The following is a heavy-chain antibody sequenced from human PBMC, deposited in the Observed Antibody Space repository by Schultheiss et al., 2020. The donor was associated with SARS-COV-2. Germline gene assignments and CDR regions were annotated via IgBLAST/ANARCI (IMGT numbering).Heavy chain of an antibody. J-gene: IGHJ3*02. D-gene: IGHD5-18*01. CDR1: GGSISSYY. V-gene: IGHV4-59*12. CDR2: IYYSGST. Sequence: SETLSLTCTVSGGSISSYYWSWIRQPPGKGLEWIGYIYYSGSTNYNPSLKSRVTISVDTSKNQFSLKLSSVTAADTAVYYCARETQYSYAFDIWGQGTMVTVSS. CDR3: ARETQYSYAFDI.